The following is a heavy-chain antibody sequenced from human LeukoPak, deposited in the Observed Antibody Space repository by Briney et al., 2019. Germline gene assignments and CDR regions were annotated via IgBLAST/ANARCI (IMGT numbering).Heavy chain of an antibody. V-gene: IGHV1-8*03. CDR3: AREAPFCYDFWSGYYHSYYMDV. D-gene: IGHD3-3*01. CDR1: GGTFSSYA. J-gene: IGHJ6*03. CDR2: MNPNSGNT. Sequence: ASVKVSCKDSGGTFSSYAISWVRQATGQGLEWMGWMNPNSGNTGYAQKFQGRVTITRNTSISTAYMELSSLRSEDTAVYYCAREAPFCYDFWSGYYHSYYMDVWGKGTTVTVSS.